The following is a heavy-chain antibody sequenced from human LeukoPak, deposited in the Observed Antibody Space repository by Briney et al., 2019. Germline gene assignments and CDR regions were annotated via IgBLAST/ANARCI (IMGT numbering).Heavy chain of an antibody. V-gene: IGHV1-2*02. CDR2: INPEKRDT. J-gene: IGHJ4*02. CDR3: AKKVRGPSHPLDF. D-gene: IGHD3/OR15-3a*01. Sequence: ASVKVSCKASGYTFTGYAIHWVRQAPGQGLEWMGWINPEKRDTGYAHKFQGRVTMTSDTSISTAYMELSSLRSDDTSVYSCAKKVRGPSHPLDFGAQGPLVTVSS. CDR1: GYTFTGYA.